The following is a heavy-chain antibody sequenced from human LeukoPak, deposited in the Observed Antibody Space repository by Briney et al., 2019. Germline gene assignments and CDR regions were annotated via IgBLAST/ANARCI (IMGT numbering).Heavy chain of an antibody. V-gene: IGHV4-59*01. CDR1: GVSISSDY. Sequence: SETLSLTCTVSGVSISSDYWTWIRQPPGKGLEWIGYIHCSGSTSYNPSLKSRVTISVDTSKNQFSLKLTSVTSADTAVYYCARDAGATAYWGQGALVTVSS. J-gene: IGHJ4*02. CDR3: ARDAGATAY. D-gene: IGHD4/OR15-4a*01. CDR2: IHCSGST.